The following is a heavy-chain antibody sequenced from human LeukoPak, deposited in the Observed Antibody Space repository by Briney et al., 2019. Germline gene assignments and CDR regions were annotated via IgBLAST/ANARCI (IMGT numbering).Heavy chain of an antibody. CDR1: GFTFSSYA. D-gene: IGHD4/OR15-4a*01. CDR3: ARGGLLDAFDI. Sequence: GGSPRLSCAASGFTFSSYAMHWVRQAPGKGLEWVAVISYDGSNKYYADSVKGRFTISRDNSKNTLYLQMNSLRAEDTAVYYCARGGLLDAFDIWGQGTMVTVSS. CDR2: ISYDGSNK. V-gene: IGHV3-30-3*01. J-gene: IGHJ3*02.